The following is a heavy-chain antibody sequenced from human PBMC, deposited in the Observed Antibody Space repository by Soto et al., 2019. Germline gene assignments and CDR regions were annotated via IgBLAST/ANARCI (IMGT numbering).Heavy chain of an antibody. CDR3: ARNRDGYNYVDY. Sequence: PGGSLRFSCAASGFTFSSYSMNWVRQAPGKGLEWVSYISSSGSTYYAESVKGRFTISRDNSKNTVYLQMNRLRAGDTALYYCARNRDGYNYVDYWGQGTQVTV. CDR1: GFTFSSYS. D-gene: IGHD5-12*01. V-gene: IGHV3-53*01. CDR2: ISSSGST. J-gene: IGHJ4*02.